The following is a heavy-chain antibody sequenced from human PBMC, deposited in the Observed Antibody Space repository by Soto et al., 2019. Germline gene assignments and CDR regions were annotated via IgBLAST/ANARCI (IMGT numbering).Heavy chain of an antibody. CDR1: GYTFTSYG. CDR2: ISAYNGNT. Sequence: ASVKVSCKASGYTFTSYGISWVRQAPGQGLEWMGWISAYNGNTNYAQKLQGRVTMTTDTSTSTAYMELRSLRSDDTAVYYCARVIITIFGVVIPPGYWGQGTLVTVSS. V-gene: IGHV1-18*04. J-gene: IGHJ4*02. D-gene: IGHD3-3*01. CDR3: ARVIITIFGVVIPPGY.